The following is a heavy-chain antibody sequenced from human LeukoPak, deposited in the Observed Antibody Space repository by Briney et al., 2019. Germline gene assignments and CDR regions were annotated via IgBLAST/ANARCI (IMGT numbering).Heavy chain of an antibody. Sequence: GGSLRLSCAASGFTFSTYGMHWVRQAPGKGLEWVAFIRYDGIYKYYAASVMGRFTISRDISKDTLYLQLNSLRVEDTAAYYCAKDSHRTGSYSGTYPYYFDYWGQGTLVSVSS. CDR3: AKDSHRTGSYSGTYPYYFDY. J-gene: IGHJ4*02. D-gene: IGHD3-10*01. V-gene: IGHV3-30*02. CDR2: IRYDGIYK. CDR1: GFTFSTYG.